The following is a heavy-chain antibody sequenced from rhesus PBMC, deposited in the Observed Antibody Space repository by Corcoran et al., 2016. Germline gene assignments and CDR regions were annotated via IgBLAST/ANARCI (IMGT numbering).Heavy chain of an antibody. J-gene: IGHJ4*01. D-gene: IGHD2-39*01. CDR3: ARGIRGPWDY. CDR2: IYGSSTST. V-gene: IGHV4S10*01. Sequence: QVQLQESGPGVVKPSETLSLTCAVSGGSISDSYRWSWIRQPPGKGLEWIGYIYGSSTSTNYNPSLKSRVTISKDPSKNQFSLKLSSVTAADTAVYYCARGIRGPWDYWGQGVLVTVSS. CDR1: GGSISDSYR.